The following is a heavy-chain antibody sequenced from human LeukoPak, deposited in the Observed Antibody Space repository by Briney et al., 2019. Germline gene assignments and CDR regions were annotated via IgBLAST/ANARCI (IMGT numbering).Heavy chain of an antibody. CDR3: ATAGNYRFDY. V-gene: IGHV3-74*01. CDR1: RFTFSGSW. CDR2: INTDGTTI. J-gene: IGHJ4*02. D-gene: IGHD5-24*01. Sequence: PGGSLRLSCAASRFTFSGSWMHWVRQAPGQGLVWVSRINTDGTTINYADSVKGRFTISRDNAKNTLYLQMHSLTAEDTAVYYCATAGNYRFDYWGQGILVTVSS.